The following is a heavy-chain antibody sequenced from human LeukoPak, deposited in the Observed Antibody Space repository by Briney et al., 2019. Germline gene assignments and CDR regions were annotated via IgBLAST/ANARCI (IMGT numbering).Heavy chain of an antibody. D-gene: IGHD1-26*01. V-gene: IGHV3-30*04. CDR2: ISYDGSNK. CDR3: ARDRYRGSYFPSGPFDY. J-gene: IGHJ4*02. Sequence: PGGSLRLSCAASGFIFSSYAMHWARQAPGKGLEWVAVISYDGSNKYYANSANSRFTISRDNSKNTLYLQMNSLRAEDTAVYYCARDRYRGSYFPSGPFDYWGQGTLVTVSS. CDR1: GFIFSSYA.